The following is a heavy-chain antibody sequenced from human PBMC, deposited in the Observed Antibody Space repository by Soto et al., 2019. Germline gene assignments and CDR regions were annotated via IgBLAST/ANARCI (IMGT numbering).Heavy chain of an antibody. Sequence: QITLTESGPTLVTRTQTLTLTCSFSGFSLTTSGVAVGWFRQPPGKAPEWLALFYWNDDKRYSPSLRSRLTVTGDSSKNQVVLTLANVDPVDSGTYYCAHRPTSTDDFYFDYWGQGTLVTVSS. CDR1: GFSLTTSGVA. D-gene: IGHD2-21*02. J-gene: IGHJ4*02. CDR3: AHRPTSTDDFYFDY. V-gene: IGHV2-5*01. CDR2: FYWNDDK.